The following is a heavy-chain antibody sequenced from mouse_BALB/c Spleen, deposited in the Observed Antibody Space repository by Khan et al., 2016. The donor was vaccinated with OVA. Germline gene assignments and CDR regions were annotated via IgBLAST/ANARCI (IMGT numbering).Heavy chain of an antibody. CDR3: ARTARIKY. CDR1: GYSITSGYG. CDR2: ISYSGST. Sequence: EVQLVESGPGLVKPSQSLSLTCTVTGYSITSGYGWYWLRQFPGNKLEWMGYISYSGSTNYNPSLKSRISITRDTSKNQFFLQLNSVATEDTATYYCARTARIKYWGQGTTVTVSS. D-gene: IGHD1-2*01. J-gene: IGHJ2*01. V-gene: IGHV3-1*02.